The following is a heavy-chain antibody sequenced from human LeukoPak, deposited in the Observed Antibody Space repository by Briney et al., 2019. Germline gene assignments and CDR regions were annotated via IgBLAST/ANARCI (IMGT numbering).Heavy chain of an antibody. D-gene: IGHD5-18*01. CDR3: ARHKWTPPYSYREGPFDY. J-gene: IGHJ4*02. CDR1: SGSITSGGKS. CDR2: IFDNENT. V-gene: IGHV4-30-4*07. Sequence: SETLSLTCTVSSGSITSGGKSWSWIRQPPGKGLEWLGNIFDNENTVYNPSLRSRLTISLDTSKSQFSLKLTSVTAADTAVYYCARHKWTPPYSYREGPFDYWGQGTLVTVSS.